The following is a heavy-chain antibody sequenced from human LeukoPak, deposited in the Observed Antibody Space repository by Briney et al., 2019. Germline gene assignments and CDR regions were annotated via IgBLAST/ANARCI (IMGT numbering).Heavy chain of an antibody. CDR3: AGFSHKGV. Sequence: GGSLRLSCAASGFTVSNNYMSWVRQAPGKGLEWVALIYSGGSTYYADFVKGRFTISRDNSKNTLYLQMSSLRAEDTAVYYCAGFSHKGVWGQGTPGTVSS. CDR2: IYSGGST. J-gene: IGHJ6*02. V-gene: IGHV3-66*01. CDR1: GFTVSNNY.